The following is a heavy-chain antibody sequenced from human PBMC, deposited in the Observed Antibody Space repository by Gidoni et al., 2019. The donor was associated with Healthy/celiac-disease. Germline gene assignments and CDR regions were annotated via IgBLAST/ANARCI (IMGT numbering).Heavy chain of an antibody. CDR1: GFTLSSYA. D-gene: IGHD6-19*01. V-gene: IGHV3-23*01. Sequence: EVQLLESGGGLVQPGGSLRLSCEASGFTLSSYAMRWARTAPGKGLEWVSASSGSGGSTYYADSVKGRFTISRDKSKNTLYLQMNSLRAEDTAVYYCAKRLEGWLPSIFDYWGQGTLVTVSS. CDR3: AKRLEGWLPSIFDY. CDR2: SSGSGGST. J-gene: IGHJ4*02.